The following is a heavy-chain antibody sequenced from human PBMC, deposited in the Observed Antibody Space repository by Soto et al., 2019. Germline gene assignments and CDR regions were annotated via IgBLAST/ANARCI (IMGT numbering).Heavy chain of an antibody. D-gene: IGHD3-22*01. CDR2: ISLSGNT. V-gene: IGHV4-4*02. Sequence: SETLSLTCAVSGGSITNTDWWTWVRQPPGMGLEWVGDISLSGNTNYNPSLEGRAAISLDKSRNQFSLILNSVTAADTAVYYCASRGSSGHFWGQGTLVTVSS. CDR1: GGSITNTDW. J-gene: IGHJ4*02. CDR3: ASRGSSGHF.